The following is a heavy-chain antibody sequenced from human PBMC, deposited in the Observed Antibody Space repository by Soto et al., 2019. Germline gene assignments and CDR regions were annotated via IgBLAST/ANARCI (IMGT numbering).Heavy chain of an antibody. D-gene: IGHD3-9*01. CDR2: IYFSGST. CDR3: AHILSGSQFNY. V-gene: IGHV4-59*08. J-gene: IGHJ4*02. CDR1: GGSISSYY. Sequence: PSETLSLTCTVSGGSISSYYWSWIRQPPGKGLEWIGYIYFSGSTNYNPSLKSRVTISLDTSKDQFSLKLSSVIAADTAVYYCAHILSGSQFNYWGQGTPVTVSS.